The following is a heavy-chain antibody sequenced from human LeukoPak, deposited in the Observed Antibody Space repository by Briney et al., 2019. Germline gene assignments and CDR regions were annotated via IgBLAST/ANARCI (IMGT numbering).Heavy chain of an antibody. J-gene: IGHJ3*02. Sequence: GASVKVSCKASGYTFTGYYMHWVRQAPGQGLEWMGWINPNSGGTNYAQKFQGRVTMTRDTSISTAYMELSRLRSDDTAVYYCARDRYSSLWFGEKTLHDAFDIWGQGTMVTVSS. CDR3: ARDRYSSLWFGEKTLHDAFDI. V-gene: IGHV1-2*02. CDR1: GYTFTGYY. D-gene: IGHD3-10*01. CDR2: INPNSGGT.